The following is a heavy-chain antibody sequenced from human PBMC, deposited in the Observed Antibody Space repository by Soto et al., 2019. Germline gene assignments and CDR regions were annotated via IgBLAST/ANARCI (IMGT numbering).Heavy chain of an antibody. CDR2: INPSDSTT. D-gene: IGHD3-9*01. CDR1: GYTFTSYA. Sequence: ASVKVSCKASGYTFTSYAMHWVRQAPGQGLEWMGIINPSDSTTSYAQNFQGRVTMTRDTSTSTVYMELSSLRSEDTAVYYCARDQRFTYYDILTGYHAFGFWGQGTVVTVSS. V-gene: IGHV1-46*01. CDR3: ARDQRFTYYDILTGYHAFGF. J-gene: IGHJ4*02.